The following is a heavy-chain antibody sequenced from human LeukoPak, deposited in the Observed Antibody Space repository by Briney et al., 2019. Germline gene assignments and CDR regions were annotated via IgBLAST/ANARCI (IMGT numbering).Heavy chain of an antibody. CDR1: GFNFSYSR. J-gene: IGHJ4*02. D-gene: IGHD2-21*01. V-gene: IGHV3-7*04. CDR2: INRDGTEK. CDR3: VRGDWYFES. Sequence: GGALRLSCSTSGFNFSYSRMAWVRQAPGKVLQWVANINRDGTEKHFLDSVDGRFTISRDNAKKSLYLQMSSLRPQDTAVYFCVRGDWYFESWGQGNLVTVSS.